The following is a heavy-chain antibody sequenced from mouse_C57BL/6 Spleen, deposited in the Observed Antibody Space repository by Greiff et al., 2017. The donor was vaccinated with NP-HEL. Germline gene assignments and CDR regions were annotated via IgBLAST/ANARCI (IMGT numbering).Heavy chain of an antibody. Sequence: EVKLMESGAELVRPGSSVKMSCKTSGYTFTSYGINWVKQRPGQGLEWIGYIYIGNGYTEYNVKFKGKATLTSDTSSSTAYMQLSSLTSEDSAIYFCARWTTSEYFDYWGQGTTLTVSS. J-gene: IGHJ2*01. CDR2: IYIGNGYT. CDR1: GYTFTSYG. V-gene: IGHV1-58*01. CDR3: ARWTTSEYFDY. D-gene: IGHD1-1*01.